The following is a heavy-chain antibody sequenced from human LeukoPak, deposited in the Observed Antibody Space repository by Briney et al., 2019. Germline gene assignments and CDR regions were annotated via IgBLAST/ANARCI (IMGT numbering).Heavy chain of an antibody. CDR2: IIPIFGTA. Sequence: GASVKVSCKASGGTFSSYAISWVRQAPGQGLEWMGGIIPIFGTANYAQKFQGRVTITADESTSTAYMELSSLRSEDTAVYYCARERRSWFGELFDYYYYGMDVWGQGTTVTVSS. D-gene: IGHD3-10*01. J-gene: IGHJ6*02. V-gene: IGHV1-69*13. CDR1: GGTFSSYA. CDR3: ARERRSWFGELFDYYYYGMDV.